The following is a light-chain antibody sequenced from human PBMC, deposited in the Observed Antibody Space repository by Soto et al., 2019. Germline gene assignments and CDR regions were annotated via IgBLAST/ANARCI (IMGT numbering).Light chain of an antibody. J-gene: IGKJ1*01. V-gene: IGKV3-15*01. CDR2: GPS. CDR3: HQYNDWPPA. Sequence: EIVVTQSPATLSVSPGERATLSCRASQSVSTNLAWYQQKHGQAPRLLIYGPSTRASGVPARFSGSGDGREFTLTISSLQSEDYAVYYCHQYNDWPPAFGQGTKVEIK. CDR1: QSVSTN.